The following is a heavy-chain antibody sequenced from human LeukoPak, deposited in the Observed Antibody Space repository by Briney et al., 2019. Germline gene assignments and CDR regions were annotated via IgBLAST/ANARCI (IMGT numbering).Heavy chain of an antibody. CDR2: INPSGGST. V-gene: IGHV1-46*01. D-gene: IGHD3-3*01. J-gene: IGHJ4*02. CDR1: GYTFTSYY. Sequence: AASVKVSCKASGYTFTSYYMHWVRPAPGQGLEWMGIINPSGGSTSYAQKFQGRVTMTRDTSTSTVYMELSSLRSEDTAVYYCAREEGDFWSGYYGPFDYWGQGTLVTVSS. CDR3: AREEGDFWSGYYGPFDY.